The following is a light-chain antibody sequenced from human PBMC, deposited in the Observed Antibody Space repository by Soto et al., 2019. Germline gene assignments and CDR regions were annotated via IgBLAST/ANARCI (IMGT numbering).Light chain of an antibody. Sequence: QSVLTQRASVSGCPGQSITISCTGTSSDVGGYNYVSWYQHHPGKAPKLIIYDVSNRPSGVSIRFSGSKSDNTASLTISGLQPEDEADYHCSSYTTSNTRQIVFGTGTKVTVL. CDR3: SSYTTSNTRQIV. J-gene: IGLJ1*01. CDR2: DVS. CDR1: SSDVGGYNY. V-gene: IGLV2-14*03.